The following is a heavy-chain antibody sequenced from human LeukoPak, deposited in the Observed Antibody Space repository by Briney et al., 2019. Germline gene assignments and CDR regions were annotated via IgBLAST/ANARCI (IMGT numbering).Heavy chain of an antibody. Sequence: GGSLRLSCAASGFTFSSYAMHWVRQAPGKGLEYVSAISSNGGSTYYANSVKGRFTISRDNSKNTLYLQMGSLRAEGMAVYYCARGDGDLEWLLRDMGFVDDYWGQGTLVTASS. CDR2: ISSNGGST. CDR3: ARGDGDLEWLLRDMGFVDDY. CDR1: GFTFSSYA. V-gene: IGHV3-64*01. D-gene: IGHD3-3*01. J-gene: IGHJ4*02.